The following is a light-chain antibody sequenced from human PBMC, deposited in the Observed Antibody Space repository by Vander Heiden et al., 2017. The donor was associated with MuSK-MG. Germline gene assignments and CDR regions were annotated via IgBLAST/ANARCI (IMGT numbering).Light chain of an antibody. J-gene: IGKJ5*01. CDR1: QSVSSK. CDR2: GAS. CDR3: QQSYNSPPIT. V-gene: IGKV1-39*01. Sequence: IQLSQPPSSLSASVGDRVTITCRASQSVSSKLDWYQQKPGKAPKLLIYGASSMQSGIPARFSGSGSGTDFTLTISSLQSEDFATYYCQQSYNSPPITFGQGTRLEIK.